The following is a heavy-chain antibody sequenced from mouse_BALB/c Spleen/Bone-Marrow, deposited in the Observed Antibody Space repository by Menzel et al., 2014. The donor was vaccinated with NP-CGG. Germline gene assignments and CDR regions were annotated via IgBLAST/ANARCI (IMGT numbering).Heavy chain of an antibody. Sequence: EVQVVESGGGLVQPGGSLKLSCATSGFTFSDYYMYWVRQTPEKRLGWVAYISNGGGSTYYPDTVKGRFTISRDNAKNTLYLQMSRLESEDTAMYYCARQGIYYGYDPFAYWGQGTLVTVS. CDR3: ARQGIYYGYDPFAY. J-gene: IGHJ3*01. CDR1: GFTFSDYY. V-gene: IGHV5-12*02. CDR2: ISNGGGST. D-gene: IGHD2-2*01.